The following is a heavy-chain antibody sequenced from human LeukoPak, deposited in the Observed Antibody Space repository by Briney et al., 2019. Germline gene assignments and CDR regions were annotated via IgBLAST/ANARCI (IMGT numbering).Heavy chain of an antibody. CDR2: ISYNGNGI. J-gene: IGHJ4*02. CDR3: AKSLFLEWLLFEYFDY. V-gene: IGHV3-64*01. CDR1: GFTFSDYA. Sequence: GGSLRLSCAASGFTFSDYAMHWVRQAPGKELQYVAAISYNGNGIHYASSVKGRFTISRDNSQNTLYLQMNSLRAEDTAVYYCAKSLFLEWLLFEYFDYWGQGTLVTVSS. D-gene: IGHD3-3*01.